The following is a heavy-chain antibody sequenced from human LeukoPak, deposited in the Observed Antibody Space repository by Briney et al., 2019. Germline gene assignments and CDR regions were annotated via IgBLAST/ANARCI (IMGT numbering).Heavy chain of an antibody. D-gene: IGHD4-11*01. V-gene: IGHV1-2*02. Sequence: ASVKVSCKASGYTFTGYYMHWVRQAPGQGLEWMGWINPNSGGTNYAQKFQGRVTMTRDTSISTAYMELSRLRSDDTAVYYCARGGATVTTYPDYYYGMDVWGQGTTVTVSS. CDR1: GYTFTGYY. J-gene: IGHJ6*02. CDR2: INPNSGGT. CDR3: ARGGATVTTYPDYYYGMDV.